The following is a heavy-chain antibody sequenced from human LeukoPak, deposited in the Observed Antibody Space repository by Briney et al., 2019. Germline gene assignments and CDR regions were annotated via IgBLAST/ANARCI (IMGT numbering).Heavy chain of an antibody. Sequence: GGSLRLSCAASGFTFSSYEMNWVRQAPGKGLEWVSYISSSGSTIYYADSVKGRFTISRDNAKNSLYLRMNSLRAEDTALYYCAKDRRPTVSGGYFDLWGRGTLVIVSS. CDR3: AKDRRPTVSGGYFDL. V-gene: IGHV3-48*03. J-gene: IGHJ2*01. D-gene: IGHD3-10*01. CDR1: GFTFSSYE. CDR2: ISSSGSTI.